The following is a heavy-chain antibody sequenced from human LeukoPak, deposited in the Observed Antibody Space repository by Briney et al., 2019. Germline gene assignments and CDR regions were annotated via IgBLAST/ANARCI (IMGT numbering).Heavy chain of an antibody. CDR3: ARGGYYDFWSGGDYYYYYYMDV. V-gene: IGHV3-23*01. J-gene: IGHJ6*03. D-gene: IGHD3-3*01. CDR2: ISGSGGGT. Sequence: PGGSLRLSCAASGFTFSTYAMSWVRQAAGKGLEWVSLISGSGGGTYYADSVKGRFTISRDNAKKSLYLQMNSLRAEDTAVYYCARGGYYDFWSGGDYYYYYYMDVWGKGTTVTVSS. CDR1: GFTFSTYA.